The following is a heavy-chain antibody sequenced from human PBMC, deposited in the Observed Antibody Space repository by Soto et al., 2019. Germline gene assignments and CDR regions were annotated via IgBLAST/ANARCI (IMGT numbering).Heavy chain of an antibody. J-gene: IGHJ4*01. D-gene: IGHD3-10*01. CDR3: ARDLTSDRGS. V-gene: IGHV1-69*01. CDR2: IIPIFDAT. CDR1: GGTFSRHS. Sequence: QVQMVQSGAEVKKPGSSARVSCKVSGGTFSRHSISWVRQAPGQGLEWMGGIIPIFDATQYAQKFQGRLTITAEESTTTFHMALSGLRPPDKAIYYCARDLTSDRGSWGHGTLVTASS.